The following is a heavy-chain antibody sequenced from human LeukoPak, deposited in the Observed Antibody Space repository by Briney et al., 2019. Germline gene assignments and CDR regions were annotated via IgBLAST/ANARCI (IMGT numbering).Heavy chain of an antibody. CDR3: ASGDIVVVPAAPVGY. J-gene: IGHJ4*02. V-gene: IGHV3-21*01. CDR1: GFTFSSYW. Sequence: GGSLRLSCAASGFTFSSYWMHWVRQAPGKGLEWVSSISSSSSYIYYADSVKGRFTISRDNAKNSLYLQMNSLRAEDTAVYYCASGDIVVVPAAPVGYWGQGTLVTVSS. D-gene: IGHD2-2*01. CDR2: ISSSSSYI.